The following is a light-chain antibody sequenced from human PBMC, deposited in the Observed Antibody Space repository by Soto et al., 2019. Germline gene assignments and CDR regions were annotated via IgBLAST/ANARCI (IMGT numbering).Light chain of an antibody. CDR2: AAS. Sequence: EIVLTQSPATLSVSPGERATLSCRASQGISNLLAWYQQKPGQAPRLLIYAASTSAAGIPARFSGSGSGTDFTLTISSLQSEDFAVYYCQQYYDWPITFGQGTRLDIK. CDR3: QQYYDWPIT. CDR1: QGISNL. J-gene: IGKJ5*01. V-gene: IGKV3-15*01.